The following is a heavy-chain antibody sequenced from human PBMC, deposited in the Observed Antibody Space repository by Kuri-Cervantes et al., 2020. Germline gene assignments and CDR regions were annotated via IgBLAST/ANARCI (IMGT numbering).Heavy chain of an antibody. D-gene: IGHD2/OR15-2a*01. CDR2: MNPNSGNT. Sequence: ASVKVSCKASGYTFTSYDINWVRQATGQGLEWMGWMNPNSGNTGYAQKFQGRVTMTRNTSISTAYMELSSLRSEDTAVYYCATAGTAFTIYDGLNWFDPWGQGTPVTVSS. V-gene: IGHV1-8*01. CDR1: GYTFTSYD. J-gene: IGHJ5*02. CDR3: ATAGTAFTIYDGLNWFDP.